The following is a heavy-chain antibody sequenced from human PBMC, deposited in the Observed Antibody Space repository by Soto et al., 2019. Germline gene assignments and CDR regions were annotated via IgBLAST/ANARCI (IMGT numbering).Heavy chain of an antibody. J-gene: IGHJ4*02. CDR1: GYTFTSYG. CDR3: ARDTSRVEYDY. V-gene: IGHV1-18*01. D-gene: IGHD3-3*01. Sequence: QVQLVQSGAEVKKPGASVKVSCKASGYTFTSYGISWVRQAPGRGLEWMGWINVYNGNTNYAQKPQGSVTMTTDTSTSTAYLDLRSLTSADTAVYFSARDTSRVEYDYWGQGTRVTVSS. CDR2: INVYNGNT.